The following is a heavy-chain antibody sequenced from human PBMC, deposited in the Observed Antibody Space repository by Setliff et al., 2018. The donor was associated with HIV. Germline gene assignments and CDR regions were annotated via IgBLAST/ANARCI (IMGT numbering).Heavy chain of an antibody. D-gene: IGHD6-13*01. V-gene: IGHV4-34*01. Sequence: PSETLSLTCAVYGGSFSGYYWSWIRQPPGKGLEWIGEINHSGSANYNPSLKSRVTISVDTSKNQFSLKLTSVTAADTVVYYCASQTIAATGTNFDYWGQGTLVTVSS. CDR1: GGSFSGYY. J-gene: IGHJ4*02. CDR3: ASQTIAATGTNFDY. CDR2: INHSGSA.